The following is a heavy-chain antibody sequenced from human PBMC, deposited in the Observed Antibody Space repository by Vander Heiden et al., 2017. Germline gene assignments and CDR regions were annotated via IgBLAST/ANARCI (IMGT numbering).Heavy chain of an antibody. J-gene: IGHJ2*01. V-gene: IGHV4-4*07. Sequence: QVQLQESGPGLVKPSETLSLTCTVSGGPISSYYWSWIRQPAGKGLEWIGRIYSSGRSSYNPALKSRVTMSVDTTKHQLSRKLRSVTAAETAVYYFSMAKYSGRIRYFDLWGRGTMVTVYS. CDR2: IYSSGRS. CDR3: SMAKYSGRIRYFDL. D-gene: IGHD1-26*01. CDR1: GGPISSYY.